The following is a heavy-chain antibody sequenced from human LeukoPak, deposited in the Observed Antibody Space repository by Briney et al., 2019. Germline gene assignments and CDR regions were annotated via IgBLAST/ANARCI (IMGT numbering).Heavy chain of an antibody. D-gene: IGHD6-13*01. J-gene: IGHJ3*02. CDR3: ARDVAAAGTDAFDI. Sequence: PGGSLRLSCAASGFTVSSNYMSWVRQAPGKGLEWVSVIYSGGSTYYADSVKGRFTISRDNSKNTLYLQMNSLRAEDTAVYYCARDVAAAGTDAFDIWGQGTMVTVSS. CDR2: IYSGGST. CDR1: GFTVSSNY. V-gene: IGHV3-66*01.